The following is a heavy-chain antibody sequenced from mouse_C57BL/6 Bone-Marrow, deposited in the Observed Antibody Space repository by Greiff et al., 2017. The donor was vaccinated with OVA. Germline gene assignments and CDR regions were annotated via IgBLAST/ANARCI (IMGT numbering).Heavy chain of an antibody. CDR1: GFTFSSYG. CDR3: ARRGYGNPYYAMDY. D-gene: IGHD2-10*02. J-gene: IGHJ4*01. V-gene: IGHV5-6*01. Sequence: EVQLVESGGDLVKPGGSLKLSCAASGFTFSSYGMSWVRQTPDKRLEWVATISSGGSYTYYPHSVKGRFTISRDNAKNTLYLQMSSLTSEDTAMYYCARRGYGNPYYAMDYWGQGTSVTVSS. CDR2: ISSGGSYT.